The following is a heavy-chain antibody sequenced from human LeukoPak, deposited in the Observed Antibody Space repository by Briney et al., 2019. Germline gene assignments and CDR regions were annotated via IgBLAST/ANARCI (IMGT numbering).Heavy chain of an antibody. Sequence: GGSLRLSCAASGFTFISYEMNWVRQAPGKGLEWISYIDSISTTIYSADSVRGRFTISRDNAKNSLYLQMNSLRVEDTAVYYCARGHAAMGDYWGQGTLVTVSS. D-gene: IGHD5-18*01. CDR1: GFTFISYE. CDR2: IDSISTTI. J-gene: IGHJ4*02. CDR3: ARGHAAMGDY. V-gene: IGHV3-48*03.